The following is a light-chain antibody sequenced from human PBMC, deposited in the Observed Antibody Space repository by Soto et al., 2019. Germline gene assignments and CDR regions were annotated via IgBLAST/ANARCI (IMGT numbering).Light chain of an antibody. J-gene: IGLJ2*01. CDR2: SDD. V-gene: IGLV1-44*01. Sequence: QSVLTQSPSASGTPGQKVTISCSGGRLNIGNNKVNWYQQLPGTAPKLLIYSDDQRPSGVPDRFSGSESGTSASLAISGLQSGDEADYYCAAWDDSLNGPAFGGGTKLTVL. CDR3: AAWDDSLNGPA. CDR1: RLNIGNNK.